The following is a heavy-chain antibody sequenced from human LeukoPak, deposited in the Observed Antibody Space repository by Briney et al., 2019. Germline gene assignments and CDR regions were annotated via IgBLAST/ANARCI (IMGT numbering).Heavy chain of an antibody. CDR2: VYSSGST. J-gene: IGHJ4*02. CDR1: GTSISTHY. Sequence: SETLSLTCTVSGTSISTHYWSWVRQPAGKGLEWIGRVYSSGSTNYNPSLKSRVTMSVDTSKNQFSLKLSPVTAADTAVYYCARGRDGYNFDYWGQGTLVTVSS. V-gene: IGHV4-4*07. CDR3: ARGRDGYNFDY. D-gene: IGHD5-24*01.